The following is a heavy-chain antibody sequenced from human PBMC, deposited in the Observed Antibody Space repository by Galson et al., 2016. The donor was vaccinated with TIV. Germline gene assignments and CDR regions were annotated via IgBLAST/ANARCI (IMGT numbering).Heavy chain of an antibody. D-gene: IGHD2-21*01. CDR1: GLAVGKNY. CDR2: ISDSGKT. J-gene: IGHJ6*02. V-gene: IGHV3-66*03. CDR3: ARDRVIDAYYYHYTYCLDV. Sequence: SLRLSCASSGLAVGKNYMTWVRQAPGKGLEWVALISDSGKTYYSESVRGRFTISRDNSRNTLYLQMSGLRAEDTAVYYCARDRVIDAYYYHYTYCLDVWGLGTTVTVSS.